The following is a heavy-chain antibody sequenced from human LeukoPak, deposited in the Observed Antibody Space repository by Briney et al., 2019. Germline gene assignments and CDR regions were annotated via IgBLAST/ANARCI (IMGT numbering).Heavy chain of an antibody. V-gene: IGHV3-23*01. CDR2: DTGGDT. D-gene: IGHD5-24*01. J-gene: IGHJ4*02. CDR1: GFIFTSYT. Sequence: GGSLRLSCATSGFIFTSYTINWVRQAPGRGLEWVSGDTGGDTFYTDSVKGRFIVSRDYSENTLYLQMHNLRVEDTAIYYCAKDFKRDGKWEVDYWGPGTLVTVSS. CDR3: AKDFKRDGKWEVDY.